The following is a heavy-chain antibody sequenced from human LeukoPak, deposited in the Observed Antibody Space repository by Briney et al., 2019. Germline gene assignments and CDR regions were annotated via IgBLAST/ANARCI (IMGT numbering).Heavy chain of an antibody. CDR2: INPSGGRR. CDR3: ARDSEGVAARPRNFDY. V-gene: IGHV1-46*01. D-gene: IGHD6-6*01. Sequence: ASVTVSCKASGYTFTNYYMHWVRQAPGQGLEWMGIINPSGGRRDYAQKFQGRVIMTRDTSTTTVYMDLSSLRSEDTAVYYCARDSEGVAARPRNFDYWGQGTLVTVSS. CDR1: GYTFTNYY. J-gene: IGHJ4*02.